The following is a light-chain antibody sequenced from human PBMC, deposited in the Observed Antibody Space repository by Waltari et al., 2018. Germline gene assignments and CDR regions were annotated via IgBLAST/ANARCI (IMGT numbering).Light chain of an antibody. V-gene: IGLV3-21*02. CDR2: LDS. J-gene: IGLJ3*02. CDR3: HVWDGKTVM. Sequence: SSVLTQAPSVSVAPGQTATVTCGGDNLGGRRVHWYQQRPGRAPVLVVYLDSDRPSGIPDRFSGSKSGNAATLTISRVEAGDEADYYCHVWDGKTVMFGGGTKLTVL. CDR1: NLGGRR.